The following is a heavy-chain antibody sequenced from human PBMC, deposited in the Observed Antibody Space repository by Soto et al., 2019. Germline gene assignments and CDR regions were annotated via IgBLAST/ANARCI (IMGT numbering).Heavy chain of an antibody. CDR3: ARGIQQMDS. Sequence: GGSLRLSCAASGFTFSSDWMAWVRQAPGKGLEWVANIKEDGSEKYYVDSVKGRFTIPRDNSEKSLYLQMNSLRAEDSAVYYCARGIQQMDSWGQGTTVTVSS. V-gene: IGHV3-7*03. CDR1: GFTFSSDW. J-gene: IGHJ6*02. CDR2: IKEDGSEK. D-gene: IGHD6-13*01.